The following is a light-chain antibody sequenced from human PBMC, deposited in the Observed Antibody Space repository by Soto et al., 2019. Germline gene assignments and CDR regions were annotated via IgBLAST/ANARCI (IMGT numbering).Light chain of an antibody. J-gene: IGKJ4*01. CDR3: QQYGSSPLT. CDR1: QSVSSSY. CDR2: GAS. V-gene: IGKV3-20*01. Sequence: EIVLTQSPGTLSLSPGERATLSCRASQSVSSSYLAWYQQKPGQAPRLLIYGASSRATGIPDRFSGSGSGKAFTLPISRLEPEDFAVYYCQQYGSSPLTFGGGTKVEIK.